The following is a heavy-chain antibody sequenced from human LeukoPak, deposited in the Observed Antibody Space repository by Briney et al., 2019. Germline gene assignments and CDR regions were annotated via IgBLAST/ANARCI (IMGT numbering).Heavy chain of an antibody. Sequence: PSETLSLTCTVSGGYIITSGHYWGWIRQPPGKGLEWIGSFYYTGVTSTNPFFRSRISISVDTSKNQFSLNLTSVTAADAAVYYCARERSFSGGHKWFDPWGQGTLVTVSS. V-gene: IGHV4-39*07. CDR2: FYYTGVT. J-gene: IGHJ5*02. CDR1: GGYIITSGHY. CDR3: ARERSFSGGHKWFDP. D-gene: IGHD4-23*01.